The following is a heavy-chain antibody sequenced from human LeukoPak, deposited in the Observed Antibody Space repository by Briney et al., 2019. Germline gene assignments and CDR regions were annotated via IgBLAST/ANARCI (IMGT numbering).Heavy chain of an antibody. Sequence: SETLSLTCAVYGGSFSGYYWSRIRQPPGKGLEWIGEINHSGSTNYNPSLKSRVTISVDTSKNQSSLKLSSVTAADTAVYYCARQGPIAAAGALDYWGQGTLVTVSS. V-gene: IGHV4-34*01. J-gene: IGHJ4*02. CDR2: INHSGST. D-gene: IGHD6-13*01. CDR1: GGSFSGYY. CDR3: ARQGPIAAAGALDY.